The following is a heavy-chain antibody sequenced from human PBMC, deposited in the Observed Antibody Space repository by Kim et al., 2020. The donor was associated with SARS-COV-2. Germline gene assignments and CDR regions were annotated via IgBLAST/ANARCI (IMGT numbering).Heavy chain of an antibody. J-gene: IGHJ5*02. CDR1: GFTFSSYG. CDR2: IWNDGSNK. CDR3: ARSVGGFSAGGSCTSTTCLGVGDWFDP. V-gene: IGHV3-33*01. Sequence: GGSLRLSCVASGFTFSSYGMHWVRQAPGKGLEWVAIIWNDGSNKYYADSVKGRFTISRDNSKNTLSLQMDSLRAEDTAVYYCARSVGGFSAGGSCTSTTCLGVGDWFDPWGQGTLVTVSS. D-gene: IGHD2-2*01.